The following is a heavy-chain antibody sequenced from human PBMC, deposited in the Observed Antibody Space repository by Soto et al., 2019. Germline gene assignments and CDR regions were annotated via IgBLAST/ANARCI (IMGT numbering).Heavy chain of an antibody. CDR3: ARGEGAGLFGMDV. J-gene: IGHJ6*02. CDR2: IKQDGSEK. D-gene: IGHD1-26*01. V-gene: IGHV3-7*03. Sequence: EVQLVESGGGLVQPGGSLRLSCAASGFMFSDYWMTWVRQAPGKGLEWVANIKQDGSEKYFVDSVKGRFTISRDNAKNSLYLQMSSLRAEDTAVYYCARGEGAGLFGMDVWGQGTTVTVSS. CDR1: GFMFSDYW.